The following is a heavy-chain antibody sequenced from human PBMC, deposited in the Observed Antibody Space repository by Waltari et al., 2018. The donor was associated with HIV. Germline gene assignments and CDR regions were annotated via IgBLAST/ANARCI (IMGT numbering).Heavy chain of an antibody. V-gene: IGHV3-33*01. Sequence: QVQLVESGGGVVQPGRSLRLSCATSGFTLSSYGLHWVRQAPGKGLEWVTVIWYDGNKKDYADSVKGRFTISRDNSKNTLYLQMNSLRIEDTAVYYCARKYSSSWGAPFDYWGQGTLVTVSS. CDR2: IWYDGNKK. CDR1: GFTLSSYG. D-gene: IGHD6-13*01. J-gene: IGHJ4*02. CDR3: ARKYSSSWGAPFDY.